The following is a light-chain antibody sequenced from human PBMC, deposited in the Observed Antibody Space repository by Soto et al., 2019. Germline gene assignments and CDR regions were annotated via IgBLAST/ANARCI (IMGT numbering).Light chain of an antibody. Sequence: QSVLTQPASVSGSPGQSITISCTGTSSDVGGYNYVSWYQQHPGKAPKLMIYEVSNRPSGVSNRFSGSKSGNTASLTISGLQAVDEVDYYCTSYTSISLYVFGTGTKVTVL. CDR2: EVS. CDR1: SSDVGGYNY. CDR3: TSYTSISLYV. V-gene: IGLV2-14*01. J-gene: IGLJ1*01.